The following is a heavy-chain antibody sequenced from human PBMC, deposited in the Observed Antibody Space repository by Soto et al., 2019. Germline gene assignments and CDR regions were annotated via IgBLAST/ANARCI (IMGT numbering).Heavy chain of an antibody. CDR2: ISSSGTTI. Sequence: GGSLRLSCAASRLTFSDYYMSWIRQAPGKGLEWLSHISSSGTTIHYADSVKGRFTISRDNAKKSLFLQMNSLRAEDTAVYYCVARIQLWNRVDFWGQGT. D-gene: IGHD5-18*01. J-gene: IGHJ4*02. CDR1: RLTFSDYY. CDR3: VARIQLWNRVDF. V-gene: IGHV3-11*01.